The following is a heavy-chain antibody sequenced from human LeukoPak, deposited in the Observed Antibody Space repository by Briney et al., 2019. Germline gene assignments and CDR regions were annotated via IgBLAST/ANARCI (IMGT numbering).Heavy chain of an antibody. CDR2: IRSKAYGGTT. D-gene: IGHD5-18*01. CDR3: SRGPIQLWIHNGMDV. CDR1: GSTFGDHA. V-gene: IGHV3-49*04. Sequence: GGSLRLSCRAYGSTFGDHAMSWVRQAPGKGLEWVGFIRSKAYGGTTEYAASVKVRFTISRDDSISVAYLHMNSLITDDTASYYCSRGPIQLWIHNGMDVWGQGTSVTVSS. J-gene: IGHJ6*02.